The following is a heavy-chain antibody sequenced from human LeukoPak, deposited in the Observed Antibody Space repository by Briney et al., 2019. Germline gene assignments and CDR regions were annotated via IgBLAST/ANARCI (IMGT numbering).Heavy chain of an antibody. V-gene: IGHV4-30-2*01. CDR3: ARGSSSWYPDAFDI. CDR2: IYHSGST. D-gene: IGHD6-13*01. Sequence: SQTLSLTCAVSDGSISSGGYSWSWIRQPPGKGLEWIGYIYHSGSTYYNPSLKSRVTISVDRSKNQFSLKLSSVTAADTAVYYCARGSSSWYPDAFDIWGQGTMVTVSS. CDR1: DGSISSGGYS. J-gene: IGHJ3*02.